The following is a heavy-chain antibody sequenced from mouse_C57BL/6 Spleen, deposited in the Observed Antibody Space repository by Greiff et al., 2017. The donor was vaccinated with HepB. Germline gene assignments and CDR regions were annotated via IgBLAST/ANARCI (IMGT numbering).Heavy chain of an antibody. CDR2: IYPGDGDT. CDR3: AGIYYGNYEDAMDY. Sequence: VQLQQSGAELVKPGASVKISCKASGYAFSCYWMNRVQQRPGKGLEWIGQIYPGDGDTNYNGKFKGKATLTADKSCSTAYMQLSSLTSEDSAVYFSAGIYYGNYEDAMDYWGPGTSVTVSS. D-gene: IGHD2-1*01. J-gene: IGHJ4*01. V-gene: IGHV1-80*01. CDR1: GYAFSCYW.